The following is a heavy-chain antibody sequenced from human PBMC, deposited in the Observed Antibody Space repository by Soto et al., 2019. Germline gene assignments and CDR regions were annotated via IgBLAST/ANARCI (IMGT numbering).Heavy chain of an antibody. Sequence: SETLSLTCTVSGCSISSYYWSWIRQPLGKGLEWIGYIYYTGSTNYNPSLKSRVTISVDTSKNQFSLKLSSVTAADTAVYYCARAGYNIDYWGQGTLVTVSS. CDR2: IYYTGST. D-gene: IGHD5-12*01. CDR3: ARAGYNIDY. V-gene: IGHV4-59*01. CDR1: GCSISSYY. J-gene: IGHJ4*02.